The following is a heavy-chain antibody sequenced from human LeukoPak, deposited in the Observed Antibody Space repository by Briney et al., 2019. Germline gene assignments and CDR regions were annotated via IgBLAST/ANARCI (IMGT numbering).Heavy chain of an antibody. D-gene: IGHD3-22*01. CDR1: GGTFSSYA. CDR3: ARVRDSSGYYHDY. J-gene: IGHJ4*02. CDR2: INPNSGGT. Sequence: ASVKVSCKASGGTFSSYAISWVRQAPGQGLEWMGWINPNSGGTNYAQKFQGRVTMTRDTSISTAYMELSRLRSDDTAVYYCARVRDSSGYYHDYWGQGTLVTVSS. V-gene: IGHV1-2*02.